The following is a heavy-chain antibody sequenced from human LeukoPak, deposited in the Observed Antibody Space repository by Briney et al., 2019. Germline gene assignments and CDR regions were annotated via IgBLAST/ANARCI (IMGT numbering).Heavy chain of an antibody. V-gene: IGHV4-59*01. CDR3: ARVRIEYRSPYFDY. CDR2: ISDSGST. CDR1: GGPISSYY. J-gene: IGHJ4*02. D-gene: IGHD3-16*02. Sequence: SETLSLTCTVSGGPISSYYWSWIRQPPGKGLEWIAYISDSGSTKYNPSLESRVTMSVDASVTHFSLRLSSVTAADSAVYYCARVRIEYRSPYFDYWGQGTLVTVSS.